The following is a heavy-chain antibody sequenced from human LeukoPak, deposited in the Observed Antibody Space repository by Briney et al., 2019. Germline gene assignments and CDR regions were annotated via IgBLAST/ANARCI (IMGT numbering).Heavy chain of an antibody. CDR1: GFTFSSYS. Sequence: GGSLRLSCAASGFTFSSYSMNWVRQAPGKGLEWVSSISSSSSYIYYADSVKGRFTISRDNAKNSLYLQMNSLRAEDTAVYYCARGSHPNGGDAFDIWGQGTMVTVSS. J-gene: IGHJ3*02. V-gene: IGHV3-21*01. CDR2: ISSSSSYI. CDR3: ARGSHPNGGDAFDI. D-gene: IGHD3-16*01.